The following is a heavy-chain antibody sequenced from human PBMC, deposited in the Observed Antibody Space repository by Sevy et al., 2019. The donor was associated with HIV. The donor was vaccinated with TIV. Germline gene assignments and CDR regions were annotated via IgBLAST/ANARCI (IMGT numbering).Heavy chain of an antibody. J-gene: IGHJ6*02. D-gene: IGHD4-17*01. V-gene: IGHV3-30-3*01. CDR2: ISYDGSDT. Sequence: GGSLRLSCAASGFAFSNYYAMHWVRQAPGKGLEWVALISYDGSDTYYADSVKGRFTVSRDNFKNTLFLQMNSLTTEDTAGYYCARPRANYVDHYFFYAMDVWGQGTTVTVSS. CDR3: ARPRANYVDHYFFYAMDV. CDR1: GFAFSNYYA.